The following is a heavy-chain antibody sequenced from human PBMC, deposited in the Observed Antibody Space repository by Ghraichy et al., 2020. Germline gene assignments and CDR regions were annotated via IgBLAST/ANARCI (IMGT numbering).Heavy chain of an antibody. CDR2: IYYSGST. V-gene: IGHV4-59*01. Sequence: SETLSLTCTVSGGSISSYYWSWIRQPPGKGLEWIGYIYYSGSTNYNPSLKSRVTISVDTSKNQFSLKLSSVTAADTAVYYCARRAGSGWESEQAFDPWGQGTLVTVSS. CDR1: GGSISSYY. CDR3: ARRAGSGWESEQAFDP. J-gene: IGHJ5*02. D-gene: IGHD6-19*01.